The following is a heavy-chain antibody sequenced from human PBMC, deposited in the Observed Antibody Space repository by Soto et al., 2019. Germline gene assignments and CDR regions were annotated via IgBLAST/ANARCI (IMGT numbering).Heavy chain of an antibody. V-gene: IGHV4-34*01. D-gene: IGHD3-10*01. CDR2: LNDSGST. Sequence: QVQLQQWGAGLLKPSETLSLTCAVYGGSFSGYYCSWIRQPPGKGLEWIGELNDSGSTNYNASLKSRVSMSVDTSKNQFSLKLSSLTAADTAVYYCARGRGGVQHWGQGTLVPVSS. J-gene: IGHJ1*01. CDR3: ARGRGGVQH. CDR1: GGSFSGYY.